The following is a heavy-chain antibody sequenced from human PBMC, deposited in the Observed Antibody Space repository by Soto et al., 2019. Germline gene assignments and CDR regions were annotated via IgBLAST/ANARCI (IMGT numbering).Heavy chain of an antibody. V-gene: IGHV4-30-2*01. D-gene: IGHD3-22*01. CDR3: ASSGSRGIGAFDI. J-gene: IGHJ3*02. CDR1: GGSISSGGYS. Sequence: QLQLQESGSGLVKASQTLSLTCAVSGGSISSGGYSWSWIRQPPGKGLEWIGYIYHGSTYYNPSLKSRVTISIDRSKNQFSLKLSSVTAADTGVYYCASSGSRGIGAFDIWGQGTMVTVSS. CDR2: IYHGST.